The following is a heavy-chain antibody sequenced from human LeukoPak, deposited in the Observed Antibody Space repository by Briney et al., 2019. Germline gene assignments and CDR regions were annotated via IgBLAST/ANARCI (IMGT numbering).Heavy chain of an antibody. CDR3: SSHVSGSSGWYYNY. V-gene: IGHV4-34*01. CDR1: GGSFSGDY. J-gene: IGHJ4*02. CDR2: SYHSGST. Sequence: PSETLPPTGAAYGGSFSGDYCSWLRPPPPKGLGWIGESYHSGSTDYNPSLKRRVNISVDTSNHYFSLQLSCVTAADTAVCYCSSHVSGSSGWYYNYWGQGNLVPVSS. D-gene: IGHD6-19*01.